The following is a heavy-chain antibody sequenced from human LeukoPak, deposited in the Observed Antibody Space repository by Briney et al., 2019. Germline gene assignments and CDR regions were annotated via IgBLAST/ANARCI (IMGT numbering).Heavy chain of an antibody. CDR2: IYYSGST. V-gene: IGHV4-59*01. Sequence: PSETLSLTCTVSGGSISSYYWSWIRQPPGKGLEWIGYIYYSGSTNYNPSLKSRVTISVDTSKNQFSLKLSSVTAADTAVYYCARGSSWYSLDDYWGQGTLVTVSS. CDR1: GGSISSYY. J-gene: IGHJ4*02. D-gene: IGHD6-13*01. CDR3: ARGSSWYSLDDY.